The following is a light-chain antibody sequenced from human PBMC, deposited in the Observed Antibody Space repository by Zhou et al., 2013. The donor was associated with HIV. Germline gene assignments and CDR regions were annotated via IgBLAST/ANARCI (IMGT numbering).Light chain of an antibody. V-gene: IGKV3-15*01. CDR2: GAS. CDR3: QQYVTSPLYT. CDR1: QTVSSY. Sequence: EIAIWQSPGTLSLSPGERATVSCRASQTVSSYLAWYQQKPGQAPRLLIYGASTRATDIPARFRGSGSGTEFTLTISRLEPEDFAVYYCQQYVTSPLYTFGQGTKLEIK. J-gene: IGKJ2*01.